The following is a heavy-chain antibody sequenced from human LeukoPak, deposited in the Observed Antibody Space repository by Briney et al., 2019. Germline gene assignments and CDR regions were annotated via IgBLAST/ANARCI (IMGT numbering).Heavy chain of an antibody. J-gene: IGHJ5*02. CDR1: GFTFSSHW. V-gene: IGHV3-48*04. D-gene: IGHD1-26*01. CDR2: ISSSGSTI. CDR3: ARSGSYDGWFDP. Sequence: GGSLRLSCPDSGFTFSSHWMNWVRQAPGKGLEWVSYISSSGSTIYYADSVKGRFTISRDNAKNSLYLQMNSLRAEDTAVYYCARSGSYDGWFDPWGQGTLVTVSS.